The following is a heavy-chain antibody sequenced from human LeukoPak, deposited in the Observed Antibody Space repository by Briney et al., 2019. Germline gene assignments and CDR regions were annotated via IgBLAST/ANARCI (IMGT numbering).Heavy chain of an antibody. CDR2: ISGSGGST. V-gene: IGHV3-23*01. CDR1: GFTFSSYA. D-gene: IGHD2-15*01. J-gene: IGHJ4*02. Sequence: PGRSLRLSCAASGFTFSSYAMSWVRQAPGKGLEWVSTISGSGGSTYYADSVKGRFTISRDNSKNTLYLQMNSLRAEDTAVYYCAKDRGIGIVDPYYFDYWGQGTLVTVSS. CDR3: AKDRGIGIVDPYYFDY.